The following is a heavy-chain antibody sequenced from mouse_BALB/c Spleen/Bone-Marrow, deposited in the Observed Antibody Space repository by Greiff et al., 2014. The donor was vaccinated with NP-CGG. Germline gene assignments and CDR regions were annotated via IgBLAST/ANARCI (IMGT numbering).Heavy chain of an antibody. CDR1: GYTFTSYW. D-gene: IGHD4-1*01. CDR2: VDPSDSKT. J-gene: IGHJ2*01. Sequence: VKLQESGAELVRPGASVKLSCKASGYTFTSYWMNWVKQRPGQGLEWIGMVDPSDSKTHFNQMFKDKATLTVDKSSSTAYMHLSSLTSEASAVYYCTRNWAFDYWGQGTTLTVSS. V-gene: IGHV1-61*01. CDR3: TRNWAFDY.